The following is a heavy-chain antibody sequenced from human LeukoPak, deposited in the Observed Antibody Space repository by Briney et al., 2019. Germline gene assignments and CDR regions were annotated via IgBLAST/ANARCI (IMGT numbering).Heavy chain of an antibody. J-gene: IGHJ6*03. V-gene: IGHV1-18*01. D-gene: IGHD3-3*01. Sequence: PVASVKVSCKASGYTFTSYGISWVRQAPGQGLEWMGWISAYNGNTNYAQKLQGRVTMTTDTSTSTAYMEPRSLRSDDTAVYYCARDTNYDFWSGYPLGRETLLNYYYYMDVWGKGTTVTVSS. CDR2: ISAYNGNT. CDR1: GYTFTSYG. CDR3: ARDTNYDFWSGYPLGRETLLNYYYYMDV.